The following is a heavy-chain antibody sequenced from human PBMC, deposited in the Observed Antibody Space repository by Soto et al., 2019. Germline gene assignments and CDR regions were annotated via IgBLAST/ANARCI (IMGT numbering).Heavy chain of an antibody. J-gene: IGHJ4*02. CDR2: IFYLGSS. CDR1: GDSIISSDFY. CDR3: ARLRTSVVTQAYFDV. V-gene: IGHV4-39*01. Sequence: PSETLSLTCTVSGDSIISSDFYWGWVRQPPGKGLEWIGSIFYLGSSYYNPSLKSRVTMSVDTSKNQFSLKLKSVTAADTALYFCARLRTSVVTQAYFDVWGQGSVVTVAS. D-gene: IGHD2-21*02.